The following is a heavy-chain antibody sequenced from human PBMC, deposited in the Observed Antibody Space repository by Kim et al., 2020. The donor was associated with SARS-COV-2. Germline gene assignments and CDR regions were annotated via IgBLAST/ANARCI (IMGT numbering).Heavy chain of an antibody. V-gene: IGHV3-49*03. CDR2: IRSKAYGGTT. CDR1: GFTFGDYA. Sequence: GGSLRLSCTASGFTFGDYAFSWFRRAPGKGLEWVAFIRSKAYGGTTEYAASVKGRFNIFRDDSKSIAYLQMNSLKTEDTAVYYCTRDGGLSYYFGMDVWGQGTTVTVSS. CDR3: TRDGGLSYYFGMDV. J-gene: IGHJ6*02. D-gene: IGHD3-16*01.